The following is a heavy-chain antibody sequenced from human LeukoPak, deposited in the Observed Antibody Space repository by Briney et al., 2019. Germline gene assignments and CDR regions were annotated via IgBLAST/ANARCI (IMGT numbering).Heavy chain of an antibody. CDR3: ARDSTYYCASGSSGPHYFDY. J-gene: IGHJ4*02. D-gene: IGHD3-10*01. V-gene: IGHV3-30*01. CDR2: ISYDGSRT. CDR1: GFTFTEYA. Sequence: PGRSQRLSCAASGFTFTEYAMHWVRQAPGKGLEWVALISYDGSRTDYADSVKGRFTISRDNSRNTLYLQLNSLGPEDAAVYYCARDSTYYCASGSSGPHYFDYWGQGALVNVSS.